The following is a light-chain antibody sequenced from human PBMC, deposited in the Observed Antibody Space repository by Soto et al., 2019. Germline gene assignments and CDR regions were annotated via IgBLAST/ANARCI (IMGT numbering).Light chain of an antibody. Sequence: DIQMTQSPSTLSAFVGDRVTITCRASQSIGRWLAWYQQKPGKAPKLLIYDASSLESGVPSRFSGSGSGTEFTLTISRLQPDDFATYYCQQYNTYSPERTFGQGTKGDIK. V-gene: IGKV1-5*01. CDR1: QSIGRW. CDR2: DAS. J-gene: IGKJ1*01. CDR3: QQYNTYSPERT.